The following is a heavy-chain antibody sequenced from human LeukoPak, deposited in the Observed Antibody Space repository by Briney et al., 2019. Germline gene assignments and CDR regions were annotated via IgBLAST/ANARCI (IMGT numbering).Heavy chain of an antibody. CDR2: INGNGRSI. J-gene: IGHJ6*03. Sequence: PGGSLRLSCAASGFIFRNYEVNWVRQAPGKGLEWVSYINGNGRSIAYADSVKGRFTISRDNAKNSLYLQMNSLRAEDTAVFYCARGVGLASYYYSMDVWGKGTTVTVSS. CDR1: GFIFRNYE. V-gene: IGHV3-48*03. D-gene: IGHD6-19*01. CDR3: ARGVGLASYYYSMDV.